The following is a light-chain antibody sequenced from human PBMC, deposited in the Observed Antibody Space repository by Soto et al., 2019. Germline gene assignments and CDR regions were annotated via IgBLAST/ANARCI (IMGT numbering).Light chain of an antibody. J-gene: IGKJ1*01. Sequence: DIQMPPSPSSLSASIGDIVTITCRASQGTGKDLGWYQLKPGEAPRRLIYAASSVKSGLPSRFSGSGSGPEFILTITALQPDAFATYYILQHNNYPRVFGKGTKVYVK. V-gene: IGKV1-17*01. CDR3: LQHNNYPRV. CDR2: AAS. CDR1: QGTGKD.